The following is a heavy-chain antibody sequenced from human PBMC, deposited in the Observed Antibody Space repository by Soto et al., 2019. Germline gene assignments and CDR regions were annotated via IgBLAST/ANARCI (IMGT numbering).Heavy chain of an antibody. CDR2: ISYDGSNK. CDR1: GFTFSSYG. J-gene: IGHJ6*02. D-gene: IGHD6-19*01. V-gene: IGHV3-30*18. Sequence: QVQLVESGGGVVQPGRSLRLSCAASGFTFSSYGMHWVRQAPGKGLEWVAVISYDGSNKYYADSVKGRFTISRDNSKNTLYLQMNSLRAEDTAVYYCAKESTGYSSGWYTYDYYYGMDVWGQGTTVTVSS. CDR3: AKESTGYSSGWYTYDYYYGMDV.